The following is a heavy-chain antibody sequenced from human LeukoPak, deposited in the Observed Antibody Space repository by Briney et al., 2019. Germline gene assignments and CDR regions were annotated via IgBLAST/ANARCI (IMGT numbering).Heavy chain of an antibody. Sequence: ASVEVSCKASGYTFTGYYMHWVRQAPGQGLEWMGWINPNSGVTYYAQKFQGRVSMTRDTSISTAYMEVSRLRSDDSALYYCARLSTPNLYYFDYWGQGTLVTVSS. J-gene: IGHJ4*02. CDR1: GYTFTGYY. D-gene: IGHD3-16*02. CDR2: INPNSGVT. V-gene: IGHV1-2*02. CDR3: ARLSTPNLYYFDY.